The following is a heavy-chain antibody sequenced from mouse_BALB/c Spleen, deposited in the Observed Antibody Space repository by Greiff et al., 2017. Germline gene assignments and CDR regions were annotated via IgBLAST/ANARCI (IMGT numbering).Heavy chain of an antibody. Sequence: EVKLVESGGGLVKPGGSLKLSCAASGFTFSSYAMSWVRQTPEKRLEWVASISSGGSTYYPDSVKGRFTISRDNARNILYLQMSSLRSEDTAMYYCARGLSYGSSPFAYWGQGTLVTVSA. CDR1: GFTFSSYA. V-gene: IGHV5-6-5*01. D-gene: IGHD1-1*01. CDR2: ISSGGST. CDR3: ARGLSYGSSPFAY. J-gene: IGHJ3*01.